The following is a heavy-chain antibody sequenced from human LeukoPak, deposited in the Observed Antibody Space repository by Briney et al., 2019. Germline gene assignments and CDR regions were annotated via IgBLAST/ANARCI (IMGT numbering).Heavy chain of an antibody. Sequence: GGSLRLSCAASGFTFSSYGMHWVRQAPGKGLEWVAVISYDGSNKYYADSVKGRFTISRDNSKSTLYLQMNSLRAEDTAVYYCAEDLSDWGQGTLVTVSS. CDR2: ISYDGSNK. V-gene: IGHV3-30*18. D-gene: IGHD5/OR15-5a*01. CDR1: GFTFSSYG. CDR3: AEDLSD. J-gene: IGHJ4*02.